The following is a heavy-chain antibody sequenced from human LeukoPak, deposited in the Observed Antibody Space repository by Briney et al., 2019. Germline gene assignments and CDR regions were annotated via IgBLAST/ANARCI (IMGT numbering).Heavy chain of an antibody. CDR1: GFTFTNAW. J-gene: IGHJ4*02. CDR2: IKSKTDGGTT. Sequence: GGSLRLSCAASGFTFTNAWMNWVRQAPGKGLEWVGRIKSKTDGGTTDYAAPVKGRFTISRDDSKTTMYLQMNSLRAEDTAVYYCAKEKLGVVVVAASHTHYYFDYWGQGTLVTVSS. CDR3: AKEKLGVVVVAASHTHYYFDY. D-gene: IGHD2-15*01. V-gene: IGHV3-15*01.